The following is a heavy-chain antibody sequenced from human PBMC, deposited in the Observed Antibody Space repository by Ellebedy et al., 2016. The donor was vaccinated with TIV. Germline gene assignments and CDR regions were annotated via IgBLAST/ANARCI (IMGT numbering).Heavy chain of an antibody. CDR3: ARRASYGDYAVQVNSWFDP. V-gene: IGHV3-7*01. Sequence: GESLKISCLASGFNFRSYWMTWVRQAPGKGLEWVANIRQEGDEKYYVDSVKGRFTVSRDNAQNSLYLQMNSLRVEDTAVYYCARRASYGDYAVQVNSWFDPWGQGTLVTVSS. D-gene: IGHD4-17*01. CDR2: IRQEGDEK. J-gene: IGHJ5*02. CDR1: GFNFRSYW.